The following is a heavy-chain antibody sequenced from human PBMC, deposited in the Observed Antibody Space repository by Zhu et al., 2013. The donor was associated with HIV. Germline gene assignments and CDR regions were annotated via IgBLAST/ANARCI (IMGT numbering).Heavy chain of an antibody. Sequence: QVQLVQSGAEVKRPGSSVKVSCQASGAAFSSYAINWVRQAPGQGLEWMGGIIPIFDTINYAQKFQGTVTISADESTDTAYMELSSLSFEDTAVYYCARSRGHIEEVPAAIWDFANWGQGTLITVSS. CDR3: ARSRGHIEEVPAAIWDFAN. D-gene: IGHD2-2*01. V-gene: IGHV1-69*01. J-gene: IGHJ4*02. CDR1: GAAFSSYA. CDR2: IIPIFDTI.